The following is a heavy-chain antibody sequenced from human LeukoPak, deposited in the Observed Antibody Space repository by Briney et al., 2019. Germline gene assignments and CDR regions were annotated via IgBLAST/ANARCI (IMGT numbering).Heavy chain of an antibody. Sequence: GGSLRLSCAASGFAFSSSGIHWVRQAPGKGLEWVAFIRYDGSIKYYADSVKGRFTISRDNSKSTVSLEMNSLGGEDTAVYYCAKGVVYVDVWGRGTTVTVSS. J-gene: IGHJ6*03. CDR2: IRYDGSIK. CDR1: GFAFSSSG. V-gene: IGHV3-30*02. D-gene: IGHD2-15*01. CDR3: AKGVVYVDV.